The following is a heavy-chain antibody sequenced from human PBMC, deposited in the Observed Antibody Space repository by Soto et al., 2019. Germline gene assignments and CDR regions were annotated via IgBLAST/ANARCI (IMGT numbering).Heavy chain of an antibody. CDR1: GFTFSSYA. CDR2: ISSNGGST. J-gene: IGHJ3*02. V-gene: IGHV3-64*01. CDR3: ARDGLRQYAFDI. Sequence: GGSLRLSCAASGFTFSSYAMHWVRQAPGKGLEYVSAISSNGGSTYYANSVKGRFTISRDNSKNTLYLQMGSLRAEDMAVYHCARDGLRQYAFDIWGQGTMVTVSS. D-gene: IGHD4-17*01.